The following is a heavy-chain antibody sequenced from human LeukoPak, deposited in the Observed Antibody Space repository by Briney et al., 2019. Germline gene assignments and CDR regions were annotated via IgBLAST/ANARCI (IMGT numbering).Heavy chain of an antibody. CDR1: GGTFSSYA. CDR3: ARARRGVEMATIFDY. V-gene: IGHV1-18*01. D-gene: IGHD5-24*01. CDR2: ISAYNGNT. J-gene: IGHJ4*02. Sequence: GPVKVSCKASGGTFSSYAISWVRQAPGQGLEWMGWISAYNGNTNYAQKLQGRVTMTTDTSSSTAYMELRSLRSDDTAVYYCARARRGVEMATIFDYWGQGTLVTVSS.